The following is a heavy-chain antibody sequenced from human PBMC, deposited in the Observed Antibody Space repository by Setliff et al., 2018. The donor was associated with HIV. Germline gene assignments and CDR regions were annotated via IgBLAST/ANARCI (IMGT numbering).Heavy chain of an antibody. J-gene: IGHJ4*02. V-gene: IGHV3-30*07. CDR1: GFTFSSYA. CDR3: TRNEI. Sequence: PGGSLRLSCAASGFTFSSYAMHWVRQAPGKGLEWVAVISYDGSEIYYVDSVKGRFTISRDNAKNSLYLQMDSLRAEDTAVYYCTRNEIWGQGTLVTVSS. CDR2: ISYDGSEI. D-gene: IGHD1-1*01.